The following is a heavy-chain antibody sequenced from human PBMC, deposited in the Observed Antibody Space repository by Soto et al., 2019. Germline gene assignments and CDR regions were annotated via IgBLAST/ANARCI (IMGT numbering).Heavy chain of an antibody. J-gene: IGHJ4*02. CDR2: IWFDGSNK. CDR1: GFTFSNYG. Sequence: QVQLVESGGGVVQPGTSLRLSCATSGFTFSNYGMYWVRQAPGKGLEWVAAIWFDGSNKYYADSVKGRFTISKDNSKNTLFLQMNILRAEDTAVYYCARERGPRLPDYWGQGTLVTVSS. CDR3: ARERGPRLPDY. D-gene: IGHD4-17*01. V-gene: IGHV3-33*01.